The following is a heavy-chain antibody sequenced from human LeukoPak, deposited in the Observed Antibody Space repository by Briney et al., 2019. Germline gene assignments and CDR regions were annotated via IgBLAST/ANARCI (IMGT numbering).Heavy chain of an antibody. V-gene: IGHV3-21*01. D-gene: IGHD6-13*01. J-gene: IGHJ6*03. CDR2: ISSSGSYI. CDR1: GFTFSSYS. CDR3: ARDMVAAAGDYYYYYMDV. Sequence: GGSLRLSCAASGFTFSSYSMNWVRQAPGMGLEWVSSISSSGSYIYYADSVKGRFTISRDIPKNSLYLQMNSLRAEDTAVYYCARDMVAAAGDYYYYYMDVWGKGTTVTVSS.